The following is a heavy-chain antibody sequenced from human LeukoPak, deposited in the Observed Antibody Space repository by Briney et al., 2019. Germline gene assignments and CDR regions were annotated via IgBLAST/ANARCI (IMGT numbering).Heavy chain of an antibody. V-gene: IGHV4-59*01. CDR1: GGSISSYY. J-gene: IGHJ4*02. CDR3: ARVTYYYDSSGYLYYFDY. CDR2: IYYSGST. D-gene: IGHD3-22*01. Sequence: SETLSLTCTVSGGSISSYYWSWIRQPPGKGLEWIGYIYYSGSTNYNPSLKSRVTISVDTSKNQFSLKLSSVTAADTAVYYCARVTYYYDSSGYLYYFDYWGQGTLVTVSS.